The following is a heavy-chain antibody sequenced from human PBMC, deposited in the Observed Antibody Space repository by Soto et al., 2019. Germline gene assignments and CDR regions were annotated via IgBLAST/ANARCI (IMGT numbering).Heavy chain of an antibody. J-gene: IGHJ6*02. V-gene: IGHV1-8*01. Sequence: QVQLVQSGAEVKKPGASVKVSCKASGYTFTSYDINWVRQATGQGLEWMGWMNPNSGNTGYAQKFQGRVTMTRNTSKSTAYKELSSLRSEDKAVYYCARGYSSGWIYYGMDVWGQGTTVTVSS. CDR2: MNPNSGNT. D-gene: IGHD6-19*01. CDR1: GYTFTSYD. CDR3: ARGYSSGWIYYGMDV.